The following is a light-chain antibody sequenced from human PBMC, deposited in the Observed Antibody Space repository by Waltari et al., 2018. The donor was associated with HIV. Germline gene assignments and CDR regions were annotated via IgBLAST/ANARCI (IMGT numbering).Light chain of an antibody. CDR1: QSIGTD. Sequence: IFMTQSPVNVSLSPGERASFTCRASQSIGTDLAWYQYRPGQAPRLLIYDASTRAPGIAVRFSASGSGTDFTLFISGLHSEDCATYFCQQYHNWPPLTFGPGTQMEIK. CDR3: QQYHNWPPLT. CDR2: DAS. J-gene: IGKJ3*01. V-gene: IGKV3-15*01.